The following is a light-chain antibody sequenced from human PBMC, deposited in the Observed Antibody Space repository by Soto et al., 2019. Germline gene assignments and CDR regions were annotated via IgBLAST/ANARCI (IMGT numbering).Light chain of an antibody. J-gene: IGLJ3*02. CDR3: QAYDSSLSRRWV. CDR2: G. Sequence: QSVLKQPPSVSGAPGQRVTISCTGSSSNIGAGYPVHWYQQLPGTAPKLLVAGNRPSGVPDRFSVSKSGASASLAITGLQAEDVADYYCQAYDSSLSRRWVFGGGTQLTVL. CDR1: SSNIGAGYP. V-gene: IGLV1-40*01.